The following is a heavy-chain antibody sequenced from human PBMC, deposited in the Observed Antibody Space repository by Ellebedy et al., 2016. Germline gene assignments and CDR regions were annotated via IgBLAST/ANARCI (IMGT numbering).Heavy chain of an antibody. D-gene: IGHD2-15*01. Sequence: ASVKVSXKASGYNFDSYGITWVRQAPGQGLEWMGGHTNYAQKFQGRVTITRDTSASTAYMELSSLRSEDTAVYYCARDANIVVVVAAELDYWGQGTLVTVSS. CDR3: ARDANIVVVVAAELDY. CDR1: GYNFDSYG. J-gene: IGHJ4*02. V-gene: IGHV1-18*04. CDR2: GHT.